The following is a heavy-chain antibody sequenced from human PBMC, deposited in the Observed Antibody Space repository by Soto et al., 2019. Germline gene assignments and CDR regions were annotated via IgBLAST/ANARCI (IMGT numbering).Heavy chain of an antibody. CDR2: ISAYNGNT. CDR3: ARTGRRDLRLGTYNWFDP. J-gene: IGHJ5*02. D-gene: IGHD1-1*01. CDR1: GYTFTSYG. Sequence: ASVKVSCKASGYTFTSYGISWVRQAPGQGLEWMGWISAYNGNTNYAQKLQGRVTMTTDTSTSTAYMELRSLRSDDTAVYYCARTGRRDLRLGTYNWFDPWGQGTLVTVSS. V-gene: IGHV1-18*01.